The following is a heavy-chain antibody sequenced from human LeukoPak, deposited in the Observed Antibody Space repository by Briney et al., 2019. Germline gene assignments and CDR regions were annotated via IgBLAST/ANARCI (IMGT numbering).Heavy chain of an antibody. CDR1: GFTFSNYA. Sequence: PGGSLRLSCAASGFTFSNYAMSWVRQAPGQGLEWVAGTNGGNVRPQYADSVKGRFTVYRDNSKDTLYLEMSGLRAEDTAIYHCAKHQGAFQYYDRAADAFDVWGQGTVVSVSS. V-gene: IGHV3-23*01. CDR3: AKHQGAFQYYDRAADAFDV. CDR2: TNGGNVRP. D-gene: IGHD3-16*01. J-gene: IGHJ3*01.